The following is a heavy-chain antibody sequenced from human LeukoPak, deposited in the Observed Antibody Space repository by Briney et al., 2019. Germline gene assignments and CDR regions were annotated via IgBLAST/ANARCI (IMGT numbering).Heavy chain of an antibody. Sequence: GASVTVSCKASGYTFTGYYMHWVRQAPGQGLEWMGWINPNSGGTNYAQKFQGRVTMTRDTSISTAYMELSRLRSGDTAVYYCARAPTPLGYYGMDVWGQGTTVTVSS. CDR2: INPNSGGT. CDR1: GYTFTGYY. V-gene: IGHV1-2*02. J-gene: IGHJ6*02. CDR3: ARAPTPLGYYGMDV. D-gene: IGHD2-15*01.